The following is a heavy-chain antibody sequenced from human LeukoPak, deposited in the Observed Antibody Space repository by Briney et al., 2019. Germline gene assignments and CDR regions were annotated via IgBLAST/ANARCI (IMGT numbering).Heavy chain of an antibody. CDR3: ARGSGGDGSGSL. D-gene: IGHD3-10*01. CDR2: IYYSVTS. V-gene: IGHV4-59*01. J-gene: IGHJ4*02. Sequence: PSETLSLTCAVYGGSFSGYYWSWIRQPPGKGLEWIGYIYYSVTSDYNPSLKSRVSMSVDMSTNQISLKLNSVTAADTAVYYCARGSGGDGSGSLWGQGILVTVSS. CDR1: GGSFSGYY.